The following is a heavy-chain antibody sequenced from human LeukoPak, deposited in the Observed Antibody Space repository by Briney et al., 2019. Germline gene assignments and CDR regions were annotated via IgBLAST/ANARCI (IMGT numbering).Heavy chain of an antibody. CDR3: AKQDSSVYSAFDF. D-gene: IGHD3-22*01. CDR2: VKSAGTYT. Sequence: GGALRLSCAASGFTFSSYWMHWVRQPAGKGLMYVSRVKSAGTYTSYADSAKGRFTISRGNSKNTVYLQMKSLRAEDTAVYYCAKQDSSVYSAFDFWGQGTKVTISS. V-gene: IGHV3-74*01. J-gene: IGHJ3*01. CDR1: GFTFSSYW.